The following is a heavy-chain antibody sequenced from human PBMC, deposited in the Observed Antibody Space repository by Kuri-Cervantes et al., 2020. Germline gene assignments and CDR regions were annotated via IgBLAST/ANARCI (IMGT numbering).Heavy chain of an antibody. CDR1: GGSFSGYY. Sequence: SEPLSLTCAVYGGSFSGYYWSWIRQPPGKGLEWIGEINHSGSTNYNPSLKSRVTISVDTSKNQFSLKLSSVTAADTAVYYCARGRGSSWYYFQHWGQGTLVTVSS. D-gene: IGHD6-13*01. V-gene: IGHV4-34*01. CDR2: INHSGST. CDR3: ARGRGSSWYYFQH. J-gene: IGHJ1*01.